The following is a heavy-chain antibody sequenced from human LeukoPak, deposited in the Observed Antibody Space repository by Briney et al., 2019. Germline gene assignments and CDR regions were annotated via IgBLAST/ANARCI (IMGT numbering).Heavy chain of an antibody. CDR2: IYHSGST. CDR3: ARDSRETLDY. CDR1: GGSISSGGYY. Sequence: PSETLSLTCTVFGGSISSGGYYWSWIRQPPGKGLEWIGYIYHSGSTYYNPSLKSRVTISVDRSKNQFSLKLSSVTAADTAVYYCARDSRETLDYWGQGTLVTVSS. J-gene: IGHJ4*02. D-gene: IGHD1-26*01. V-gene: IGHV4-30-2*01.